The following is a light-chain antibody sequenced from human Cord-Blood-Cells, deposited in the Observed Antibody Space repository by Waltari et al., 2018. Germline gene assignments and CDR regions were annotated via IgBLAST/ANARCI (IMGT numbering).Light chain of an antibody. V-gene: IGKV3-20*01. CDR2: GAS. CDR1: QSVSSSY. CDR3: QQYGSSPPLT. Sequence: IVLPQSPGTLSLSPGERATLSCRASQSVSSSYLAWYQQKPGQAPRLLNYGASSRATGIPDRFSGSGSGTDFTLTISGLEPEDFAVYYCQQYGSSPPLTFGGGTKVEIK. J-gene: IGKJ4*01.